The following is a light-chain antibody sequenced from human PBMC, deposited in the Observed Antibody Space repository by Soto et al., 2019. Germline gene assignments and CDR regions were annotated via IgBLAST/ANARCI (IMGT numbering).Light chain of an antibody. CDR3: QQYDHLPT. J-gene: IGKJ5*01. V-gene: IGKV1-33*01. Sequence: DIQMTQSPSSLSASVGDRVTITCQASQDISNYLNWYQQKPGKAPNLLIYAASNLETGVPSRFCGSGSGTDFTFTISSLQPEDIATYYCQQYDHLPTFGQGTRLEIK. CDR1: QDISNY. CDR2: AAS.